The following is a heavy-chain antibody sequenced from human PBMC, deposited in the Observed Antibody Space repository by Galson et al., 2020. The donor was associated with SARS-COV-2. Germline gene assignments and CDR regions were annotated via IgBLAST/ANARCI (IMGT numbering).Heavy chain of an antibody. D-gene: IGHD6-19*01. Sequence: SETLSLTCTVSGGSIRSSNYYWGWIRQPPGKGLEWRGSIYNSVTTHYSPSLQSRVTISVDTSKNQFSLNLGSVTAADTAMYYCARDATSSGWYNWFDPWGQGTLVTVSS. CDR2: IYNSVTT. J-gene: IGHJ5*02. CDR1: GGSIRSSNYY. V-gene: IGHV4-39*07. CDR3: ARDATSSGWYNWFDP.